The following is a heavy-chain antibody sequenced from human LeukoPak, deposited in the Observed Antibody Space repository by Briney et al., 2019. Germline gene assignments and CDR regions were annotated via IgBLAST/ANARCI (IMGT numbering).Heavy chain of an antibody. V-gene: IGHV3-30-3*01. CDR2: ISYDGSNK. J-gene: IGHJ4*02. D-gene: IGHD3-22*01. CDR1: GFTFSSYA. Sequence: GGSLRLSCAASGFTFSSYAMHWVRQAPGKGLEWVAVISYDGSNKYYADSVKGRFTISRDNSKNTLYLQMSSLRAEDTAVYYCARDPSSGYYYYFDYWGQGTLVTVSS. CDR3: ARDPSSGYYYYFDY.